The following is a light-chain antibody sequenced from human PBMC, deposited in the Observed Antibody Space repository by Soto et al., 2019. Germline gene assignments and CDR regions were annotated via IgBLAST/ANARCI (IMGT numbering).Light chain of an antibody. Sequence: EIVMTQSPATQSVSPGERATLSCRASQSVSSNLAWYQQKPGQAPRLLIYGASTRATGIPARFSGSGSGTEFTLTISSLQSEDFAVYYCQHYNNWPLTFGGGSKVEIK. CDR3: QHYNNWPLT. J-gene: IGKJ4*01. CDR2: GAS. V-gene: IGKV3-15*01. CDR1: QSVSSN.